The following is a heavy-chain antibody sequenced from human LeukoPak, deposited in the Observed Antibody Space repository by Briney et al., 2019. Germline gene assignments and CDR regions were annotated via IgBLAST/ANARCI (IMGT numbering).Heavy chain of an antibody. D-gene: IGHD3-22*01. CDR3: AREDDSSGYWPAFDY. CDR1: GYTFISYI. V-gene: IGHV1-3*01. J-gene: IGHJ4*02. Sequence: ASVKVSCKASGYTFISYIMHWVRQAPGQRLEWMGCINAGNGNTKYSQKFQGRVTITRDTSASTAYMELSSLRSEDTAVYYCAREDDSSGYWPAFDYWGQGALVTVSS. CDR2: INAGNGNT.